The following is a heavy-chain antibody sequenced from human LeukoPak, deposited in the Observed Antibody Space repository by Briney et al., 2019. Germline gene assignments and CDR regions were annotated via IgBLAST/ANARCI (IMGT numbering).Heavy chain of an antibody. CDR3: ARAENTRNKNARTPPSGDAFDI. J-gene: IGHJ3*02. V-gene: IGHV4-61*10. CDR1: GGSISSGSYY. Sequence: SETLSLTCTVSGGSISSGSYYWSWIRQPAGKGLEWIGNIYYTGSTNYNPSLKTRVTMSVDTSKNQFSLKLTSVAAADTAVYFCARAENTRNKNARTPPSGDAFDIWGQGTIVIVSS. CDR2: IYYTGST. D-gene: IGHD1-14*01.